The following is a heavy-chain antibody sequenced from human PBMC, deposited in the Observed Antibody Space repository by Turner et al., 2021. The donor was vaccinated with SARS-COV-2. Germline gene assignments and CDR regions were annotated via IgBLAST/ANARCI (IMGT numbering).Heavy chain of an antibody. Sequence: QLQLQESGPGLVKPSETLSLTCTVSGDSSSSTTYYWGWIRQHPGKGLECIGSSHSSGTAFYNPSIKSRFTISLDTSNNQFSLRLTSVTAANTAVYYCATTPNWVFTPYWGQGALVIVSS. CDR2: SHSSGTA. CDR1: GDSSSSTTYY. V-gene: IGHV4-39*01. J-gene: IGHJ4*02. CDR3: ATTPNWVFTPY. D-gene: IGHD7-27*01.